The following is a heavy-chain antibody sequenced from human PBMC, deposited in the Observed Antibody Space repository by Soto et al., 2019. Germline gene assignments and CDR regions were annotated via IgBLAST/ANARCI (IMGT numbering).Heavy chain of an antibody. Sequence: EVQLVESGGGLVKPGGSLRLSCAASGFTFSSYSMNWVRQAPGKGLEWVSSISSSSSYIYYADSVKGRFTISRDNAKNSLYLQMNGLRAEDTAVYYCAGDYYDSSGYYSEIDYWGQGTLVTVSS. D-gene: IGHD3-22*01. J-gene: IGHJ4*02. CDR1: GFTFSSYS. CDR3: AGDYYDSSGYYSEIDY. CDR2: ISSSSSYI. V-gene: IGHV3-21*01.